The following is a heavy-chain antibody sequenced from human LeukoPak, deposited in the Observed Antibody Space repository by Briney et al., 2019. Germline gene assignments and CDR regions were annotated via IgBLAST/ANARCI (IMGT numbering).Heavy chain of an antibody. J-gene: IGHJ4*02. CDR2: IYYSGST. D-gene: IGHD3-9*01. CDR3: ARVHRRYFDWLPSTYYFDY. CDR1: GGSLSSYY. V-gene: IGHV4-59*01. Sequence: TTSETLSLTCTVSGGSLSSYYWSWIRQPPGKGLEWIGYIYYSGSTKYNPSLKSRVTISVDTSKNQFSLKLSSVTAADTAVYYCARVHRRYFDWLPSTYYFDYWGQGTLVTVSS.